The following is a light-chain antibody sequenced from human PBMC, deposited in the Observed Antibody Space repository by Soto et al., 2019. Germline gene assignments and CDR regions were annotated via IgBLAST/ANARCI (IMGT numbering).Light chain of an antibody. CDR2: DTS. CDR1: QSVSSK. J-gene: IGKJ5*01. V-gene: IGKV3-15*01. Sequence: ELLMTQSHPTLSVAPGKRGTLSRSASQSVSSKLAWYQQKPGQAPRLLIYDTSTRATGIPARFSGSGSGTEFTLTISSLQSEDFAVYYCQQYSNWPPITFGQGTRLEIK. CDR3: QQYSNWPPIT.